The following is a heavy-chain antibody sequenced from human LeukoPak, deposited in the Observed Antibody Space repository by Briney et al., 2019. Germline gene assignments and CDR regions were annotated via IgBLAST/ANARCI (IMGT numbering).Heavy chain of an antibody. Sequence: GGSLRLSCAASGFTFSSYGMSWVRQAPGKGLEWVSGFGAGGGTYYADSVKGRFTISRDDSKTTLYLQMDSLRGEDTAVYYCAKSFRYANTYFEYWGQGTLVPVSS. J-gene: IGHJ4*02. CDR3: AKSFRYANTYFEY. D-gene: IGHD2-2*01. V-gene: IGHV3-23*01. CDR2: FGAGGGT. CDR1: GFTFSSYG.